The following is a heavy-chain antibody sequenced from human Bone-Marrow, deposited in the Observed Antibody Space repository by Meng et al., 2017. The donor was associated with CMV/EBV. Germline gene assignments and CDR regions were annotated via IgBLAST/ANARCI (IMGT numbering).Heavy chain of an antibody. CDR2: ISWNSGSI. CDR1: GFTFDDYA. V-gene: IGHV3-9*01. D-gene: IGHD6-13*01. CDR3: AKASSSWSAPLGYYFDS. J-gene: IGHJ4*02. Sequence: SLKISCAASGFTFDDYAMHWVRQAPGKGLEWVSSISWNSGSIGYADSVKGRFTISRDNAKNSLYLQMISLRAEDTALYYCAKASSSWSAPLGYYFDSLGQGTLVTVSS.